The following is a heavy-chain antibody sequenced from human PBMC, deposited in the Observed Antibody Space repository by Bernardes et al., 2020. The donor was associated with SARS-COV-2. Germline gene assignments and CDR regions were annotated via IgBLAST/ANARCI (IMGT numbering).Heavy chain of an antibody. CDR3: ASMWSGY. CDR2: INEDGSDK. V-gene: IGHV3-7*01. J-gene: IGHJ4*02. CDR1: GFTFSRFW. Sequence: GGSLRLSCVGSGFTFSRFWMSWVRQAPGKGLEWVANINEDGSDKFYVDSVKGRFSISRDNAKNSVYLQMNSLRREDTAVYYCASMWSGYWGQGTLVTVSS. D-gene: IGHD3-3*01.